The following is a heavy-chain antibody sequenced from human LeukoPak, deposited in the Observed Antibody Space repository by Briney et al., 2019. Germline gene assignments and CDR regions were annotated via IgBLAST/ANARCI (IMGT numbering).Heavy chain of an antibody. D-gene: IGHD6-19*01. J-gene: IGHJ4*02. V-gene: IGHV1-24*01. Sequence: ASVKVSCKVSGYTLTELSMHWVRQAPGKGLEWMGGFDPEDGETIYAQKFQGRVTMTEDTSTDTAYMELSSLSSEDTAVYYCATGPTSIAVAEAGSDYWGQGTLVTVSS. CDR3: ATGPTSIAVAEAGSDY. CDR1: GYTLTELS. CDR2: FDPEDGET.